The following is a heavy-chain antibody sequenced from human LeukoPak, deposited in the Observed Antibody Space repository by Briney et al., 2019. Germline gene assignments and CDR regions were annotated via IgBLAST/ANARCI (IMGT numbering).Heavy chain of an antibody. CDR3: ARDTAEADYFDY. CDR1: GFTFSSYS. V-gene: IGHV3-21*01. CDR2: ISSSSSYI. Sequence: GGSLRLSCAASGFTFSSYSMNWVRQAPGKGLEWVSSISSSSSYIYYADSVKGRSTISRDNAKNSLYLQMNSLRAEDTAVYYCARDTAEADYFDYWGQGTLVTVSS. D-gene: IGHD6-25*01. J-gene: IGHJ4*02.